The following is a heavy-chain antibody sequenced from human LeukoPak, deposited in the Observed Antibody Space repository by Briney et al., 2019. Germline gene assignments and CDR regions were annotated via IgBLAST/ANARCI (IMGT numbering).Heavy chain of an antibody. CDR1: GGSISSSSYY. V-gene: IGHV4-39*07. CDR3: ARSVDIAATSDY. D-gene: IGHD5-12*01. J-gene: IGHJ4*02. CDR2: IYYSGST. Sequence: PSETLSLTCTVSGGSISSSSYYWGWIRQPPGKGLEWIGSIYYSGSTYYNPPPKSRVTISVDTSKNQFSLKLSSVTAADTAVYYCARSVDIAATSDYWGQGTLVTVSS.